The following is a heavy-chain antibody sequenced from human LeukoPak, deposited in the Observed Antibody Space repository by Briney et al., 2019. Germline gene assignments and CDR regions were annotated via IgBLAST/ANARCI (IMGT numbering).Heavy chain of an antibody. Sequence: GGSLRLSCAASGFTFSSYGMHWVRQAPGKGLEWVAVISYDGSNKYYADSVKGRFTIFRDNSKNTLYLQMNSLRAEDTAVYYCAKDLGIYYDSSGVDYWGQGTLVTVSS. CDR1: GFTFSSYG. J-gene: IGHJ4*02. D-gene: IGHD3-22*01. CDR2: ISYDGSNK. CDR3: AKDLGIYYDSSGVDY. V-gene: IGHV3-30*18.